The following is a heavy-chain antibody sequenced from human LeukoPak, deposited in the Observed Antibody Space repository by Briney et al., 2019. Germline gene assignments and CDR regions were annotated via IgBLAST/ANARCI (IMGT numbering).Heavy chain of an antibody. V-gene: IGHV1-18*01. CDR3: ARPYYYDGYFDY. Sequence: ASVTVSCKASGYPFKTYGISWVRQAPGQGLEWMGWISAYNGNTNYAQNLQGRVTMTTDTSTSTAYMELRSLRSDDTAVYYCARPYYYDGYFDYWGQGTLVTVSS. D-gene: IGHD3-22*01. J-gene: IGHJ4*02. CDR2: ISAYNGNT. CDR1: GYPFKTYG.